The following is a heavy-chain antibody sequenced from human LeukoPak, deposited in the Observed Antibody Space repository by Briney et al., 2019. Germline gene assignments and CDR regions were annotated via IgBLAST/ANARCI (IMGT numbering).Heavy chain of an antibody. CDR2: INPDSGGT. CDR1: GYTFTSYD. D-gene: IGHD6-13*01. J-gene: IGHJ4*02. CDR3: ARDQGAAAGSAVDY. Sequence: GASVKVSCKASGYTFTSYDINWVRQAPGQGLEWMGWINPDSGGTNYAQKFQGRVTMTRDTSISTAYMEVRRLKSDDTAVYYCARDQGAAAGSAVDYWGQGTLVTVSS. V-gene: IGHV1-2*02.